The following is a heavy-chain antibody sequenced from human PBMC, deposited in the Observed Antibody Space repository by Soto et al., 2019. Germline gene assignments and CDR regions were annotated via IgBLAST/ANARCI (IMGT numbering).Heavy chain of an antibody. V-gene: IGHV3-53*01. CDR3: AGPFDSSGYYGSS. CDR1: GFTVSSTY. CDR2: IYSGGTT. D-gene: IGHD3-22*01. Sequence: PGGSLRLSCAASGFTVSSTYMNWVRQAPGKGLEWVSLIYSGGTTYYADSVKGRFTISRDDSKNTLYLQMNSLRAEDTAVYYCAGPFDSSGYYGSSWGQGTLVTVSS. J-gene: IGHJ5*02.